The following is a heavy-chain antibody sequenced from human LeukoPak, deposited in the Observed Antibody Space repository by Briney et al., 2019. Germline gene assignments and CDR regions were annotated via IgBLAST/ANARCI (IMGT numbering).Heavy chain of an antibody. D-gene: IGHD3-3*01. CDR3: ASLDFWSGYVVDY. CDR2: INPNSGGT. J-gene: IGHJ4*02. Sequence: ASVKVSCKAFGYTFTGYYMHWVRQAPGQGLECMGWINPNSGGTNYAQKFQGRVTMTRDTSFSTAYMELSRLRSDDTAVYYCASLDFWSGYVVDYWGQGTLVTVSS. V-gene: IGHV1-2*02. CDR1: GYTFTGYY.